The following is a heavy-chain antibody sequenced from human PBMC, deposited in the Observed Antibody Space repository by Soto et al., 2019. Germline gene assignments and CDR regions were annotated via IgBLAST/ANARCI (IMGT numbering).Heavy chain of an antibody. J-gene: IGHJ6*02. D-gene: IGHD2-8*01. Sequence: GAAVKVCCKASGGTFSSYAISWVRQAPGQGLEWMGGIIPIFGTANYAQKFQGRVTITADESTSTAYMELSSLRSEDTAVYYCAATEYCTNGVCYGYYYYYGMDVRGQGTSVTLSS. CDR2: IIPIFGTA. CDR3: AATEYCTNGVCYGYYYYYGMDV. CDR1: GGTFSSYA. V-gene: IGHV1-69*13.